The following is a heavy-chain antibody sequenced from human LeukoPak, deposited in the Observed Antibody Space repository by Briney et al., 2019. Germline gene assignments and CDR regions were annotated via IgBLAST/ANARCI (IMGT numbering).Heavy chain of an antibody. J-gene: IGHJ4*02. V-gene: IGHV3-64*01. CDR2: ISSNGGST. CDR3: ARELQWLAHFDY. Sequence: GGSLRLSCAASGFTFSSYAMHWVRQAPGKGLEYVSAISSNGGSTYYANSVKGRFTISRDNSKNTLYLQMGSLRAEDMAVYYCARELQWLAHFDYRGQGTLVTVSS. CDR1: GFTFSSYA. D-gene: IGHD6-19*01.